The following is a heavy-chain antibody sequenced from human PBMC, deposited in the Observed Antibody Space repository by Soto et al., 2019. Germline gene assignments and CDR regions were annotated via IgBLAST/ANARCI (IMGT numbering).Heavy chain of an antibody. D-gene: IGHD5-18*01. J-gene: IGHJ6*02. CDR1: GYTLTGYY. Sequence: ASVKVSCKASGYTLTGYYMHWVRQAPGQGLEWMGWINPNSGGTNYAQKFQGRVTMTRDTSISTAYMELSRLRSDDTAVYYCARDLDTAMASKGMDVWGQGTTVTVSS. CDR3: ARDLDTAMASKGMDV. CDR2: INPNSGGT. V-gene: IGHV1-2*02.